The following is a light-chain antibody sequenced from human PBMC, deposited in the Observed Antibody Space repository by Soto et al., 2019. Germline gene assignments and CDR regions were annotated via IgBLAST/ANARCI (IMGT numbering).Light chain of an antibody. V-gene: IGKV3-11*01. J-gene: IGKJ5*01. CDR1: QSISIY. CDR2: DAS. Sequence: EIVLTQSPATLSLSPGERATLSCRASQSISIYLAWYQQKPGQAPRLLIHDASNRATGIPARFSGSGSGTDFTLTISSLEPEDFAVYYCQQRNNWPPEITFGQGTRLEIK. CDR3: QQRNNWPPEIT.